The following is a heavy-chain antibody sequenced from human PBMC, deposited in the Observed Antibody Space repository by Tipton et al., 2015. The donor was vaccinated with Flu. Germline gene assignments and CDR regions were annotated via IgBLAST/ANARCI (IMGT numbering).Heavy chain of an antibody. V-gene: IGHV5-51*01. CDR1: GYSFTSYW. Sequence: QLVQSGAEVEMPGESLKISCKGSGYSFTSYWIGWVRQMPGKGLGWMGIIYPGDSDTRYSPSFQGQVTIPADKSISTAYLQWSSLKASDTAMYYCASGGIAAAGTQDDAFDIWGQGTMVTVSS. CDR2: IYPGDSDT. D-gene: IGHD6-13*01. CDR3: ASGGIAAAGTQDDAFDI. J-gene: IGHJ3*02.